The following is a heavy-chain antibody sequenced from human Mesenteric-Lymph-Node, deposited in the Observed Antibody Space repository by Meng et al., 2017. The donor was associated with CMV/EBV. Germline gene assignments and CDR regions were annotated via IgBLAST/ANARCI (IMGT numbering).Heavy chain of an antibody. CDR2: ISYDGSNK. CDR3: AREVSSSSLSYYYYGMDV. CDR1: GFTFSSYA. Sequence: GGSLRLSCAASGFTFSSYAMSWVRQAPGKGLEWVAVISYDGSNKYYADSVKGRFTISRDNSKNTLYLQMNSLRAEDTAVYYCAREVSSSSLSYYYYGMDVWGQGTTVTVSS. J-gene: IGHJ6*02. V-gene: IGHV3-30*04. D-gene: IGHD6-6*01.